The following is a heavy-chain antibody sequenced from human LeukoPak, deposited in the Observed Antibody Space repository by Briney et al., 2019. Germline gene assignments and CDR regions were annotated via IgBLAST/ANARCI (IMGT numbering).Heavy chain of an antibody. D-gene: IGHD5-18*01. Sequence: ASVKLSCKASAYTFTSSGISCVRQAPGQGPKWMAWISAYNGNTNYIQKFQGRVTMTTDTSTNTAYMELRSLTSDDTAVYYCARDLGLDTTMIFFDFWGQGTLVTVSS. V-gene: IGHV1-18*01. CDR2: ISAYNGNT. CDR3: ARDLGLDTTMIFFDF. CDR1: AYTFTSSG. J-gene: IGHJ4*02.